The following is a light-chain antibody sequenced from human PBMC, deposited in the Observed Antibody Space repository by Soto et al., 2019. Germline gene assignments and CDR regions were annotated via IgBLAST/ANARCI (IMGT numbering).Light chain of an antibody. Sequence: QSALTQPASVSGSPGQSITISCTGNSSDVGGYNYVSWYQQHPGKAPKLMIYDVSNRPSGVSNRFSGSKSGNTASLTISALQAEDEADYYCSSYTSSSTVVFGGGTKLTVL. CDR2: DVS. CDR3: SSYTSSSTVV. CDR1: SSDVGGYNY. J-gene: IGLJ2*01. V-gene: IGLV2-14*01.